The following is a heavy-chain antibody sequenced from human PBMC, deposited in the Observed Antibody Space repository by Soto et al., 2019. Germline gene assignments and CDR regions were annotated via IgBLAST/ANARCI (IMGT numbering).Heavy chain of an antibody. J-gene: IGHJ4*02. V-gene: IGHV3-30-3*01. CDR2: ISYDGSNK. Sequence: QVQLVESGGGVVQPGRSLRLSCAASGFTFSSYAMHWVRQAPGKGLEWVAVISYDGSNKYYADSVKGRFTISRDNSKNTLYLQMNSLRAEDTAVYYCARSQMRNYYFDYWGQGTLVTVSS. CDR3: ARSQMRNYYFDY. CDR1: GFTFSSYA.